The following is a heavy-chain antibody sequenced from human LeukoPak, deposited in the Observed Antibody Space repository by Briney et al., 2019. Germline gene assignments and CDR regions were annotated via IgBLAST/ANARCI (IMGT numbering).Heavy chain of an antibody. CDR2: ISGSGSST. D-gene: IGHD1-7*01. V-gene: IGHV3-23*01. Sequence: GGSLRLSCAASGFTFRSNTMSWVRQAPGRGLEWVSVISGSGSSTYYADSVKGRFTISRDNSMNTLYLQMSSLRAEDTAVYYCAKDLRSYRNRITGTTDQGVRWGQGTLVTVSS. CDR3: AKDLRSYRNRITGTTDQGVR. CDR1: GFTFRSNT. J-gene: IGHJ4*02.